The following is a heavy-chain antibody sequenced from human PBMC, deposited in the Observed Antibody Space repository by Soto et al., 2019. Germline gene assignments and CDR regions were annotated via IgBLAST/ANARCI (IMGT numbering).Heavy chain of an antibody. CDR1: GDSVSSNSAV. J-gene: IGHJ4*02. CDR2: TYYRSQWHY. Sequence: SQTLSLTCAISGDSVSSNSAVWNWIRQSPSRGLEWLGRTYYRSQWHYEYTVFVQSRISIDPDTSKNQYSLQMNSVTPEDTAVYYCVRLVGNSWLDHWGQGTLVTVSS. D-gene: IGHD3-9*01. CDR3: VRLVGNSWLDH. V-gene: IGHV6-1*01.